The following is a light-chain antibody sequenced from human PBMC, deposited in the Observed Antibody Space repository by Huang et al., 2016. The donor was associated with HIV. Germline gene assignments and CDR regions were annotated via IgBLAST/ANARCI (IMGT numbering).Light chain of an antibody. J-gene: IGKJ5*01. V-gene: IGKV3-11*01. CDR2: DAS. CDR3: QQRSNWPPT. CDR1: QSVSSY. Sequence: EIVLTQSPATLSLSPGERATLSCRASQSVSSYLAWYQQTPGQAPRLLIYDASNRATVIPARFSGSGSGTDFTLTISSLEPEDFAVYYCQQRSNWPPTFGQGTRLEIK.